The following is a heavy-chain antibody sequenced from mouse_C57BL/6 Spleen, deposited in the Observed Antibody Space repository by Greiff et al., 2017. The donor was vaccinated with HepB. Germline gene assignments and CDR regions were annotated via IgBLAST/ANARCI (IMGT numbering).Heavy chain of an antibody. CDR2: ISNLAYSI. CDR3: ARRRGTAHAYFDY. CDR1: GFTFSDYG. J-gene: IGHJ2*01. Sequence: EVKLVESGGGLVQPGGSLKLSCAASGFTFSDYGMAWVRQAPRKGPEWVAFISNLAYSIYYADTVTGRFTISRENAKNTLYLEMSSLRSEDTAMYYCARRRGTAHAYFDYWGQGTTLTVSS. D-gene: IGHD3-2*02. V-gene: IGHV5-15*01.